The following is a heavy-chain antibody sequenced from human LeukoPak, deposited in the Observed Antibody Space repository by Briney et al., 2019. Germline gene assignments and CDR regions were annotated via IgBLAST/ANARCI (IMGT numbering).Heavy chain of an antibody. J-gene: IGHJ6*02. Sequence: GGSLRLSCAASGFTFSSYSMNWFRQAPGKGLKWVSSISSSSSYICYADSVKGRFTISRDNAKNSLYLQMNSLRAEDTAVYYCARDRKYSSSSFYYYGMDVWGQGTTVTVSS. CDR3: ARDRKYSSSSFYYYGMDV. CDR1: GFTFSSYS. V-gene: IGHV3-21*01. CDR2: ISSSSSYI. D-gene: IGHD6-13*01.